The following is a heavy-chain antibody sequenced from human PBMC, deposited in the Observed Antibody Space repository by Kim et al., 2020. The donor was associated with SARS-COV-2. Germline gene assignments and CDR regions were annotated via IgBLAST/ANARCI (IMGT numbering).Heavy chain of an antibody. Sequence: GGSLRLSCAASGFTFSDYYMSWIRQAPGKGLEWVSYISSSGSTIYYADSVKGRFTISRDNAKNSLYLQMNSLRAEDTAVYYCARASALYDSSGYSLWYFDYWGQGTLVTVSS. CDR3: ARASALYDSSGYSLWYFDY. V-gene: IGHV3-11*01. CDR1: GFTFSDYY. J-gene: IGHJ4*02. D-gene: IGHD3-22*01. CDR2: ISSSGSTI.